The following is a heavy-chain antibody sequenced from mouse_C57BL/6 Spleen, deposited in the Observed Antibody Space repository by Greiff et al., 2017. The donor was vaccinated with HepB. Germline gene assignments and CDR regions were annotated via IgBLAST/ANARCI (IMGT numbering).Heavy chain of an antibody. D-gene: IGHD1-1*01. CDR1: GYTFTSYW. V-gene: IGHV1-61*01. Sequence: QVQLQQPGAELVRPGSSVKLSCKASGYTFTSYWMDWVKQRPGQGLEWIGNIYPSDSETHYNQKFKDKATLTVDKSSSTAYMQLSSLTSEDSAVYYCARVITTVVAPFDVWGTGTTVTVSS. J-gene: IGHJ1*03. CDR2: IYPSDSET. CDR3: ARVITTVVAPFDV.